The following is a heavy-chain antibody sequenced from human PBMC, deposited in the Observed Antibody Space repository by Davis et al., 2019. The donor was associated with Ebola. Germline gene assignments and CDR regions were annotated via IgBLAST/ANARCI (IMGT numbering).Heavy chain of an antibody. CDR2: ISAYNGNT. CDR3: AKFDPPFDY. V-gene: IGHV1-18*01. Sequence: ASVKVSCKASGGTFSSYAISWVRQAPGQGLEWMGWISAYNGNTNYAQKLQGRVTMTTDTSTSTAYMELRSLRSDDTAVYYCAKFDPPFDYWGQGTLVTVSS. J-gene: IGHJ4*02. D-gene: IGHD3-9*01. CDR1: GGTFSSYA.